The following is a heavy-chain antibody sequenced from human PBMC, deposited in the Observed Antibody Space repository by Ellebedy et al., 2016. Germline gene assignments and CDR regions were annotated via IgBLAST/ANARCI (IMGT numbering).Heavy chain of an antibody. CDR2: IYYSGST. CDR1: GGSISSYY. D-gene: IGHD3-3*01. V-gene: IGHV4-59*01. Sequence: GSLRLXXTVSGGSISSYYWSWIRQPPGKGLEWIGYIYYSGSTNYNPSLKSRVTISVDTSKNQFSLKLSSVTAADTAVYYCARGQRGYDFWSGYPPLYYYYMDVWGKGTTVTVSS. CDR3: ARGQRGYDFWSGYPPLYYYYMDV. J-gene: IGHJ6*03.